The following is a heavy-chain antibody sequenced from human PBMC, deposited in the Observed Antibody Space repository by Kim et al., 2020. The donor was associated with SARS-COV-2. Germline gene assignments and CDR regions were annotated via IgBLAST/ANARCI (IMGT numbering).Heavy chain of an antibody. CDR1: GGSISSYY. Sequence: SETLSLTCTVSGGSISSYYWSWIRQPPGKGLEWIGYIYYSGSTNYNPSLKSRVTISVDTSKNQFSLKLSSVTAADTAVYYCARGSGPSPAYWGQGTLVTVSS. CDR3: ARGSGPSPAY. V-gene: IGHV4-59*01. J-gene: IGHJ4*02. CDR2: IYYSGST. D-gene: IGHD6-19*01.